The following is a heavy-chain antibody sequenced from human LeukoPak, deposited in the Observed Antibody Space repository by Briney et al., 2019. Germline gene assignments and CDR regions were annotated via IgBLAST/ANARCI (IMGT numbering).Heavy chain of an antibody. CDR2: IYYSGST. Sequence: PSETLSLTCTVSGGSISSSSYYWGWIRQPPGKGLEWIGSIYYSGSTYYNPSLKSRVTISVDTSKNQSSLKLSSVTAADTAVYYCARHRTRVRDGYNPDFDYWGQGTLVTVSS. J-gene: IGHJ4*02. CDR3: ARHRTRVRDGYNPDFDY. V-gene: IGHV4-39*01. CDR1: GGSISSSSYY. D-gene: IGHD5-24*01.